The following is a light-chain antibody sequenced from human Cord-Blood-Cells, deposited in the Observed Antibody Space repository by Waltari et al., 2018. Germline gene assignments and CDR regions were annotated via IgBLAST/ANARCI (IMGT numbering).Light chain of an antibody. CDR1: QSISSW. Sequence: GDSLPITCRARQSISSWLAWYQQKPGKAPKLLIYDASSLESGVPSRFSGSGSGTEFTLTISSLQPDDFATYYCQQYNSYSCTFGQGTKLEIK. CDR2: DAS. V-gene: IGKV1-5*01. J-gene: IGKJ2*02. CDR3: QQYNSYSCT.